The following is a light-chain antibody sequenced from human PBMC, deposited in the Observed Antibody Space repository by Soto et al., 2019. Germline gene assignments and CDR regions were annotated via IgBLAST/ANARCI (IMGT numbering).Light chain of an antibody. J-gene: IGLJ2*01. V-gene: IGLV1-44*01. CDR1: GSNIGSNA. CDR3: AAWDDSLTGLL. Sequence: QSVLTQPRSASGTPGQRVTFSCSGSGSNIGSNAVNWYQQLPGTAPKLLIYFNTQRPSGVPDRFSGSKSGTSASLAISGLQSEDEADYYCAAWDDSLTGLLIGGGTKLTVL. CDR2: FNT.